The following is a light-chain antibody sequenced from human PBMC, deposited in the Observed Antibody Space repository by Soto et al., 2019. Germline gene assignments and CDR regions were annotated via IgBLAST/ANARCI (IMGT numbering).Light chain of an antibody. V-gene: IGLV2-14*01. J-gene: IGLJ2*01. CDR2: DVS. CDR1: GSDVGGYNY. Sequence: QSALTQPASVSGSPGQSITISCTGTGSDVGGYNYVSWYQQHPGKAPKLMIYDVSNRPSGVSNRFSGSKSGNTASLTISGLQAEDEADYYCSSYTSSSTLAVFGGGTKLTVL. CDR3: SSYTSSSTLAV.